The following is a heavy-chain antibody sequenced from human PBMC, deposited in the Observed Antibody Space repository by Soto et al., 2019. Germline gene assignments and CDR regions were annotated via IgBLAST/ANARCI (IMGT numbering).Heavy chain of an antibody. CDR2: ISWKDEK. Sequence: SGPTLVNPTQTLTATCTFSGFSLSTSGAGAGWIRQSPGKAPEWLALISWKDEKRYNPGLKSRLTITKDTSKNQVVLTMTDLDPVDTATYFCAHRYGGNYYRWYFDSWGQGTLVTVSS. J-gene: IGHJ4*02. V-gene: IGHV2-5*01. CDR1: GFSLSTSGAG. CDR3: AHRYGGNYYRWYFDS. D-gene: IGHD1-26*01.